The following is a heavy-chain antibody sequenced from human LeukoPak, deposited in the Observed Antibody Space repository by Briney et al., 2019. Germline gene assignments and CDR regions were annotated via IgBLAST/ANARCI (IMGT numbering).Heavy chain of an antibody. CDR3: ARTRSDAYDI. CDR2: IYSDGST. D-gene: IGHD2-2*01. V-gene: IGHV3-53*01. CDR1: GFTVNSNY. Sequence: GGSLRLSCAASGFTVNSNYMSWVRQAPGKGLEWVSVIYSDGSTSYADSVKGRFSISRDYSKNTLYLQMNSPRAEDTAVYYCARTRSDAYDIWGQGTMVTVSS. J-gene: IGHJ3*02.